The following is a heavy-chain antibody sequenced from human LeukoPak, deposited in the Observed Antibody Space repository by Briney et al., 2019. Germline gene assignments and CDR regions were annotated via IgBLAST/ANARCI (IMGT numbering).Heavy chain of an antibody. CDR1: GDSVSSDSAA. CDR3: ARAKDDSSGLGFDY. J-gene: IGHJ4*02. D-gene: IGHD3-22*01. CDR2: TYYRSKWYN. Sequence: SQTLSLTCAISGDSVSSDSAAWNWIRQSPSRGLEWLGRTYYRSKWYNDYAVSVKSRITINPDTSKNQFSLQLNSVTPEDTAVYYCARAKDDSSGLGFDYWGQGTLVTVSS. V-gene: IGHV6-1*01.